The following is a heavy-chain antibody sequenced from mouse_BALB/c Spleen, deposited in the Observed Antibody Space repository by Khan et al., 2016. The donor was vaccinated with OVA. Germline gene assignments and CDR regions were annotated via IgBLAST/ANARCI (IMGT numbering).Heavy chain of an antibody. D-gene: IGHD1-1*01. CDR2: VSTGGSYT. CDR3: TRLAYYYDSEGFAY. Sequence: VQLKESGGDLVKPGGSLKLSCAASGFTFSTYGMPWVRQAPDKRLEWVATVSTGGSYTYYPDSVKGRFTISRDNAKNTLYLQMSGLRSEDTAMFYCTRLAYYYDSEGFAYWGQGTLVTVSA. J-gene: IGHJ3*01. CDR1: GFTFSTYG. V-gene: IGHV5-6*01.